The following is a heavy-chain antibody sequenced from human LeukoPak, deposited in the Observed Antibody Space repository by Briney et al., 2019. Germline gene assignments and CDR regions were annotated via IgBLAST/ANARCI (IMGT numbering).Heavy chain of an antibody. J-gene: IGHJ4*02. CDR3: AKDPSGLWFGELDSYYFDY. D-gene: IGHD3-10*01. Sequence: GGSLRLSCAASGFTVSSNYMSWVRQAPGKGLEWVSVIYSGGSTYYADSVKGRFTISRDNSKNTLYLQMNSLRAEDTAVYYCAKDPSGLWFGELDSYYFDYWGQGTLVTVSS. CDR1: GFTVSSNY. V-gene: IGHV3-53*01. CDR2: IYSGGST.